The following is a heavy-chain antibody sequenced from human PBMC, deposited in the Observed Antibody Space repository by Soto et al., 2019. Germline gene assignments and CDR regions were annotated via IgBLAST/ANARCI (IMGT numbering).Heavy chain of an antibody. V-gene: IGHV3-23*01. CDR1: GFTFSTYA. D-gene: IGHD6-19*01. CDR2: ISGRGGTT. CDR3: AKAGQWLPYYFDY. J-gene: IGHJ4*02. Sequence: EVQLLESGGGLVQPGGSLRLSRAASGFTFSTYAMTWVRQAPGRGLERVSSISGRGGTTYYAASVKGRFTISRDNSKNTLFLQMNSLRADDTAVYYCAKAGQWLPYYFDYWGQGILVTVSS.